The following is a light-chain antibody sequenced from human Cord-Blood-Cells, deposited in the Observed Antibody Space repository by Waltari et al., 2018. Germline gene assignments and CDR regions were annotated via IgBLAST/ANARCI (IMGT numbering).Light chain of an antibody. CDR2: EVS. Sequence: QSALTQPPSASGTPGQSATISCTGPSSDVVGNNNVSWYQQHPGKAPKLMIYEVSKRPSGVPDRFSGSKSGNTASLTVCGVQAEDEADYYCSSSAGSSTWVFGGGTKLTVL. CDR1: SSDVVGNNN. CDR3: SSSAGSSTWV. V-gene: IGLV2-8*01. J-gene: IGLJ3*02.